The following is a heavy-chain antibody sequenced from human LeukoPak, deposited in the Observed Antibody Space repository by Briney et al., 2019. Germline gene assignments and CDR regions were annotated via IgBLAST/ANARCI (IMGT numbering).Heavy chain of an antibody. CDR3: ARYFSYWDYYYGMDV. J-gene: IGHJ6*02. D-gene: IGHD3-9*01. CDR2: ISGSDGST. CDR1: GFTFSSYA. Sequence: GGSLRLSCAASGFTFSSYAMSWVRQAPGKGLEWVSAISGSDGSTYYADSVKGRFTISRDNSKNTLYLQMNSLRAEDTAVYYCARYFSYWDYYYGMDVWGQGTTVTVSS. V-gene: IGHV3-23*01.